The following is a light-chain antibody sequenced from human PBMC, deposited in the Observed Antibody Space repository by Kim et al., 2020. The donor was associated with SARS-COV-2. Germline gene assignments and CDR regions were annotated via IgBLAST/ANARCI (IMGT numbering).Light chain of an antibody. CDR1: SGHSRNA. CDR2: LNSDCSH. J-gene: IGLJ3*02. V-gene: IGLV4-69*01. CDR3: QTWDTGIHV. Sequence: QPVLTQSPSASASLGASVKLTCTLSSGHSRNAIAWHQQQPERGPRYLMKLNSDCSHTKGDGIPDRFSGSSSAAERYLTISSLQSEDEADYYCQTWDTGIHVFGGGTQLTVL.